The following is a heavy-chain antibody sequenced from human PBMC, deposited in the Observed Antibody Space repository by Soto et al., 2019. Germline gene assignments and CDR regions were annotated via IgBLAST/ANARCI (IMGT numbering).Heavy chain of an antibody. CDR3: EGSWT. V-gene: IGHV3-23*01. Sequence: PGGSLRLSCAASGFSVRGYGMSWVRQAPGKALEWVSGISGRDDTTYYTDSVRGRFTISKDTSKNTLYLQMNSLRVEDTAVYYCEGSWTWGQGTMVTVSS. D-gene: IGHD5-12*01. J-gene: IGHJ3*01. CDR1: GFSVRGYG. CDR2: ISGRDDTT.